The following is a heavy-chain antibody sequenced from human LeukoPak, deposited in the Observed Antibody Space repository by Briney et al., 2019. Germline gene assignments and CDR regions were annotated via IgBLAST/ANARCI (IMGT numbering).Heavy chain of an antibody. J-gene: IGHJ4*02. CDR2: ISNAI. V-gene: IGHV3-48*01. CDR3: VRDSNYAFDH. D-gene: IGHD4-11*01. CDR1: GFIFRSYS. Sequence: GSLRLSCAASGFIFRSYSMNWVRQAPGKGLEWVSYISNAIWYADSVKGRLTISRDNAKNSLYLQMNSLRPEDKAVYYCVRDSNYAFDHWGQGALVTVSS.